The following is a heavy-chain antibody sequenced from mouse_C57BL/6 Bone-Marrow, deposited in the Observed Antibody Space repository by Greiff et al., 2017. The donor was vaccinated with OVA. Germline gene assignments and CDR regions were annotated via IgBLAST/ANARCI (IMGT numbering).Heavy chain of an antibody. Sequence: QVQLKESGPELVKPGASVKISCKASGYAFSSSWMNWVKQRPGKGLEWIGRIYPGDGDTNYNGKFKGKATLTADKSSSTAYMQLSSLTSEDSAVYFGARAHYYGSSPWYFDVWGTGTTVTVSS. J-gene: IGHJ1*03. CDR3: ARAHYYGSSPWYFDV. V-gene: IGHV1-82*01. CDR2: IYPGDGDT. CDR1: GYAFSSSW. D-gene: IGHD1-1*01.